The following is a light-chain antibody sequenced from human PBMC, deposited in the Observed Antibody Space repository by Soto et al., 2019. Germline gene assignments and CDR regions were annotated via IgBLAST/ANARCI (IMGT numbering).Light chain of an antibody. J-gene: IGKJ4*01. V-gene: IGKV3-15*01. CDR3: QQFNIWPHMLS. CDR1: QSVGSN. CDR2: DAS. Sequence: IVVTQSPATLSVSPGERVTLSYRASQSVGSNLAWYQQRPGQAPRLLIYDASTSATGMPDRFSGSGSGPEFTLTISSLQSEDFAVYYCQQFNIWPHMLSFGGGTKLEMK.